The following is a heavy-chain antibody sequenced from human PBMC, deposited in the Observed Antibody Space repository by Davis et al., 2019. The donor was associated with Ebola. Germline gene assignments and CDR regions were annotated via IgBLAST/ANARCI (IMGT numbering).Heavy chain of an antibody. CDR3: ARKDVLRSNYYYYGMDV. V-gene: IGHV3-33*01. Sequence: GGSLRLSCAAPGFTFSSYGMHWVRQAPGKGLEWVAVIWYDGSNKYYADSVKGRFTISRDNSKNTLYLQMNILRAEDTAVYYCARKDVLRSNYYYYGMDVWGQGTTVTVSS. CDR1: GFTFSSYG. J-gene: IGHJ6*02. D-gene: IGHD3-3*01. CDR2: IWYDGSNK.